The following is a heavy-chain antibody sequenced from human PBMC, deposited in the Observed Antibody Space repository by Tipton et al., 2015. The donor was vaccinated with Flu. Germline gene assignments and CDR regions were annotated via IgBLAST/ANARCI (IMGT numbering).Heavy chain of an antibody. Sequence: LRLSCAVSGYSISSGYYWGWIRQPPGKGLEWIGSIYHSGSTYYNPSLKSRVTISVDTSKNQFSLKLSSVTAADTAVYYCARTIVVVSYFDYWGQGTLVTVSS. CDR2: IYHSGST. V-gene: IGHV4-38-2*01. D-gene: IGHD3-22*01. CDR3: ARTIVVVSYFDY. CDR1: GYSISSGYY. J-gene: IGHJ4*02.